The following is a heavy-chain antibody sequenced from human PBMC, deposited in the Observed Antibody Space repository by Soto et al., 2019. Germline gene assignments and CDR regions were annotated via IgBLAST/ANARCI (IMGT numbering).Heavy chain of an antibody. CDR2: IVASGGIT. CDR1: GFTFSSYP. V-gene: IGHV3-23*01. CDR3: AKNSAATIRVGYDY. J-gene: IGHJ4*02. D-gene: IGHD5-12*01. Sequence: PGGSLRLSCAASGFTFSSYPMSWVRQAPGQGLEWVSGIVASGGITYYADSVKGRFTISRDNSKNTLYLQMNSLRAEDTAVYYCAKNSAATIRVGYDYWGQGTLVNVSS.